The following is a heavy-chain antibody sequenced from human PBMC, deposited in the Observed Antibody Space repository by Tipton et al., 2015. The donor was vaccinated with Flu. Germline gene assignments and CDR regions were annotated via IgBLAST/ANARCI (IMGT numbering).Heavy chain of an antibody. CDR1: GFTFSNYE. J-gene: IGHJ4*02. Sequence: SLRLSCAASGFTFSNYEMNWVRQAPGKGLEWLSYISSSGNTISYADSVRGRFTISRDNTKKSLYLQLSSLRAEDTAIYYCATLTGDDYWGQGIMVTVPS. CDR2: ISSSGNTI. V-gene: IGHV3-48*03. CDR3: ATLTGDDY. D-gene: IGHD7-27*01.